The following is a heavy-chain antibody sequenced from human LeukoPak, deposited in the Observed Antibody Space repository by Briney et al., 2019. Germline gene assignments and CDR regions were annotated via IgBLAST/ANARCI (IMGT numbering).Heavy chain of an antibody. J-gene: IGHJ4*02. CDR1: GFTFSSYG. CDR3: AKDYRAELPTLFDY. V-gene: IGHV3-30*02. D-gene: IGHD1-26*01. CDR2: IRYDGSNK. Sequence: GGSLRLSCAASGFTFSSYGMHWVRQAPGKGLEWVAFIRYDGSNKYYADSVKGRFTISRDNSKNTLYLQMNSLRAEDTAVYYCAKDYRAELPTLFDYWGQGTLVTVSS.